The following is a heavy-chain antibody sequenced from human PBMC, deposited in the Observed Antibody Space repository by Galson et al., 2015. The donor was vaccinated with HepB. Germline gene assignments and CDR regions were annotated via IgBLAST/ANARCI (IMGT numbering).Heavy chain of an antibody. CDR1: GDSVSSNSAA. CDR2: AYYRSKWYN. Sequence: CAISGDSVSSNSAAWNWIRQSPSRGLEWLGRAYYRSKWYNDYAVSVKSRITINPDTSRNQFSLQLNSVTPEDTAVYYCARDQWLTAAAGYAFDIWGQGTMVTVSS. CDR3: ARDQWLTAAAGYAFDI. J-gene: IGHJ3*02. V-gene: IGHV6-1*01. D-gene: IGHD6-13*01.